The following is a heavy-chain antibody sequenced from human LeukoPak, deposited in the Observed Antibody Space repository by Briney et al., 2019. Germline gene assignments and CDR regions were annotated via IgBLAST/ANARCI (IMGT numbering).Heavy chain of an antibody. Sequence: GGSLRLSCAASGFTFSTCEMNWVGQAPGKGLGWVSYISSSGSIIHYADSVKGRFTISRDNAKNSLYLQMNSLRAEDTAVYYCARAVGSGSYSYYGMGVWGQGATVTVSS. J-gene: IGHJ6*02. V-gene: IGHV3-48*03. D-gene: IGHD3-10*01. CDR1: GFTFSTCE. CDR2: ISSSGSII. CDR3: ARAVGSGSYSYYGMGV.